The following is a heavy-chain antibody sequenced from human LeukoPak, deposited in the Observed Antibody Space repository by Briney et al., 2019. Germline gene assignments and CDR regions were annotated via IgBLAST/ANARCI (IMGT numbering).Heavy chain of an antibody. Sequence: ASVKVSCKASGYTFTSYGISWVRQAPGQGLEWMGWISAYNGNTNYAQKLQGRVTMTTDTSTSTAYMELRSLRSDDTAVYYCARGPTLSGVLRYFDWSKSPDLLSWDYWGQGTLVTVSS. CDR2: ISAYNGNT. CDR3: ARGPTLSGVLRYFDWSKSPDLLSWDY. CDR1: GYTFTSYG. D-gene: IGHD3-9*01. V-gene: IGHV1-18*01. J-gene: IGHJ4*02.